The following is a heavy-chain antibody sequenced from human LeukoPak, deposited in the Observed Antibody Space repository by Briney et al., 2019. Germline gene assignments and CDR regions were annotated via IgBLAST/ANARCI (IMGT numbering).Heavy chain of an antibody. D-gene: IGHD3-9*01. CDR2: IRYDGSNK. CDR1: GFTFSSYG. J-gene: IGHJ3*02. Sequence: GGSLRLSCAASGFTFSSYGMHWVRQAPGKGLEWVAFIRYDGSNKYYADSVKGRFTISRDNSKNTLYLQMNSLRAEDTAVYYCAKPTATSRYFDWLWDAFDIWGQGTMVTVSS. CDR3: AKPTATSRYFDWLWDAFDI. V-gene: IGHV3-30*02.